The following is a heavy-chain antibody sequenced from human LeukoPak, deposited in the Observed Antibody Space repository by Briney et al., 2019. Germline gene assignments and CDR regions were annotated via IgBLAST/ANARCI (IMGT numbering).Heavy chain of an antibody. D-gene: IGHD2-15*01. CDR2: IIPILGIA. Sequence: SVKVSCKASGGTFSSYAISWVRQAPGQGLEWMGRIIPILGIANYAQKFQGRVTITADKSTSTAYMELSSLRSEDTAVYYCAREGRYCSGGSCYSVADYWGQGTLVTVSS. V-gene: IGHV1-69*04. J-gene: IGHJ4*02. CDR1: GGTFSSYA. CDR3: AREGRYCSGGSCYSVADY.